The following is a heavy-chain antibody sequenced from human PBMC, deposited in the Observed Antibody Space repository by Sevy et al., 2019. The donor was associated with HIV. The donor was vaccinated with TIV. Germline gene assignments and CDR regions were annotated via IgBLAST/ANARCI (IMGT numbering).Heavy chain of an antibody. CDR2: IRQDGSEK. CDR3: ARDLPVPSYYYDSSGYFDY. D-gene: IGHD3-22*01. V-gene: IGHV3-7*01. CDR1: GFTFSSYW. Sequence: GGSLRLSCAASGFTFSSYWMSWVRQAPGKGLEWVANIRQDGSEKYYVHSVKGRFTISRDNAKNSLYLQMNSLRAEDTAVYYCARDLPVPSYYYDSSGYFDYWGQGTLVTVSS. J-gene: IGHJ4*02.